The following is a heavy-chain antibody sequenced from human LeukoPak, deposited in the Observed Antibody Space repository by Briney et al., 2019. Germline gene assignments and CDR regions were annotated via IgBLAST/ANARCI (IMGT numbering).Heavy chain of an antibody. CDR1: GFTSDRFW. CDR2: IKADASEE. J-gene: IGHJ4*02. V-gene: IGHV3-7*01. CDR3: ARQPQHEAYFDY. Sequence: GGSLRLSCVASGFTSDRFWMSWVRQAPGKGLEWVANIKADASEEKYLDSVKGRFKISRDNAEDSLFLQMNSLRAEDTAVYYCARQPQHEAYFDYWGQGALVTVSS.